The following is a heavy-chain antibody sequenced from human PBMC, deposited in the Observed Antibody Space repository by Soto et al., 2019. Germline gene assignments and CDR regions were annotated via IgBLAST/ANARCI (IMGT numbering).Heavy chain of an antibody. CDR3: ARVEAPFGESLH. Sequence: ASVKVSCKTSGYTFNSYTIAGVRQAPGQGLEWLGWISPDDGNTEYEQKFQGRVTMTADTLTNNAYLELRSLKSDDTAIYYCARVEAPFGESLHWGQGTPVTVSS. J-gene: IGHJ4*02. V-gene: IGHV1-18*01. CDR2: ISPDDGNT. CDR1: GYTFNSYT. D-gene: IGHD3-10*01.